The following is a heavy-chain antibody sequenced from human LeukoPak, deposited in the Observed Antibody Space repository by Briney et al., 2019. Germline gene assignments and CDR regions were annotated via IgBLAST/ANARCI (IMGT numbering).Heavy chain of an antibody. J-gene: IGHJ1*01. Sequence: SETLSLTCTVSGCSISSFASFWGWIRQPPGKGLEWVGSIHYTGTTYYNSSPRSRLTLSVDTSNNQISLKLNSVTAAYTAVYYCARHPDWGQGTLVIVSS. CDR3: ARHPD. CDR1: GCSISSFASF. CDR2: IHYTGTT. V-gene: IGHV4-39*01.